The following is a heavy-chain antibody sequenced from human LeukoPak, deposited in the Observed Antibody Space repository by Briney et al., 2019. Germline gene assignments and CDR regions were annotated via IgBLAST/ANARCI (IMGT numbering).Heavy chain of an antibody. V-gene: IGHV3-48*03. D-gene: IGHD3-22*01. CDR1: GFTFSDYE. J-gene: IGHJ5*02. CDR2: IHSSGTSM. Sequence: PGGSLRLSCAASGFTFSDYEMNWVRQAPGKGLEWVSYIHSSGTSMYYADSVAGRFTISRDNSKNTLYVQMNSLRVEDTAVYYCAKAPKRMIVVSIVGENWFDPWGQGTLVTVSS. CDR3: AKAPKRMIVVSIVGENWFDP.